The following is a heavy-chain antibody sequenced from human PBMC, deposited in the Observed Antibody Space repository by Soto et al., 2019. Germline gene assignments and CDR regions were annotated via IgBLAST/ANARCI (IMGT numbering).Heavy chain of an antibody. V-gene: IGHV4-30-2*01. CDR2: IYYTGST. CDR3: ARAPPEPAPRWDV. D-gene: IGHD1-26*01. Sequence: QVVLQESGPGLVKPSQTLSLTCAVSGGSMSRGGQSWSWIRQPPGKGLEWLGFIYYTGSTYYNPYLKSRGTLSVDMYKNQFYLNLTSVTAADTAMAFCARAPPEPAPRWDVWGQGTTVTVSS. CDR1: GGSMSRGGQS. J-gene: IGHJ6*02.